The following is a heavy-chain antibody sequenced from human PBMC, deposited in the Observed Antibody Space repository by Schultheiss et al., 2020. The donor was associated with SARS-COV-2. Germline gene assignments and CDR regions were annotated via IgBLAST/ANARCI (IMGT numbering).Heavy chain of an antibody. CDR2: INHSGST. J-gene: IGHJ4*02. CDR1: GGSFSGYY. CDR3: ARRTNYDISDY. D-gene: IGHD3-9*01. V-gene: IGHV4-34*01. Sequence: SETLSLTCAVYGGSFSGYYWGWIRQPPGKGLEWIGEINHSGSTNYNPSLKSRVTISVDTSKNQFSLKLSSVTAADTAVYYCARRTNYDISDYWGQGTLVTVSS.